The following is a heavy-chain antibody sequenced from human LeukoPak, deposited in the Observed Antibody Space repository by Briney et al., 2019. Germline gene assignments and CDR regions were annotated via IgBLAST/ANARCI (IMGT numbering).Heavy chain of an antibody. J-gene: IGHJ4*02. CDR1: GGSISSYY. Sequence: PSETLSLTCTVSGGSISSYYWSWIRQPPGKGLEWIGYIHYSGSTNYNPSLRSRVTISVDMSKNQFSLKLSSVTAADTAVYYCARGRVRGVTSPFDYWGQGTLVTVSS. V-gene: IGHV4-59*01. CDR3: ARGRVRGVTSPFDY. CDR2: IHYSGST. D-gene: IGHD3-10*01.